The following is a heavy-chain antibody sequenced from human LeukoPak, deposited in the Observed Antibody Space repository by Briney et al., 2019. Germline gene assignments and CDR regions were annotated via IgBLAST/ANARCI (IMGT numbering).Heavy chain of an antibody. CDR3: ARDIAVARSTGYGMDV. D-gene: IGHD6-19*01. CDR2: ISSSGSTI. V-gene: IGHV3-11*01. CDR1: GFTFSDYY. Sequence: GGSLRLSCAASGFTFSDYYMSWIRQAPGKGLEWVSYISSSGSTIYYADSVKGRFTISRDNAKNSLYLQMNSLRAEDTAVYYCARDIAVARSTGYGMDVWGQGTTVTVSS. J-gene: IGHJ6*02.